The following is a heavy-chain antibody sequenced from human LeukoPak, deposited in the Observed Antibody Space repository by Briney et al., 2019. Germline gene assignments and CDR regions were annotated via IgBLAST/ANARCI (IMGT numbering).Heavy chain of an antibody. D-gene: IGHD2-2*01. CDR1: GGSISSYY. CDR2: IYHSGST. Sequence: PSETLSLTCTVSGGSISSYYWSWIRQPPGKGLEWNGYIYHSGSTNYNPSLKSRVTISVDTSKNQFSLKLSSVTAADTAVYYCAQGTQSVVPAGRHYYYYYGMDVWGHGTTVTVSS. J-gene: IGHJ6*02. CDR3: AQGTQSVVPAGRHYYYYYGMDV. V-gene: IGHV4-59*01.